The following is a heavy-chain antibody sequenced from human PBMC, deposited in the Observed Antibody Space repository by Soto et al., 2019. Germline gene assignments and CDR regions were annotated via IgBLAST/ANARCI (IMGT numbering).Heavy chain of an antibody. Sequence: KPSETLSLTCAVSGGSISSGGYSWSWIRQPPGKGLEWIGYIYHSGSTYYNPSLKSRVTISVDRSKNQFSLKLSSVTAADTAVYYCATELEAFDIWGQGTMVTVSS. CDR2: IYHSGST. D-gene: IGHD1-7*01. CDR1: GGSISSGGYS. J-gene: IGHJ3*02. V-gene: IGHV4-30-2*01. CDR3: ATELEAFDI.